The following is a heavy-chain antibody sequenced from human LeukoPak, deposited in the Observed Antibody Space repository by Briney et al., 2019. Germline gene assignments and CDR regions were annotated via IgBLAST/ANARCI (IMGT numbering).Heavy chain of an antibody. D-gene: IGHD3-10*01. CDR3: ARDPSRGLYYFDH. J-gene: IGHJ4*02. Sequence: EGTLRLSCAASGLIVSSNYMSWVRPAPGKGRWWVSALYSGGSIYYADSVKGRFSISRDNSKNTLFLQMNSLRAEDTAVYYCARDPSRGLYYFDHWGQGTLVTVSS. CDR1: GLIVSSNY. V-gene: IGHV3-53*01. CDR2: LYSGGSI.